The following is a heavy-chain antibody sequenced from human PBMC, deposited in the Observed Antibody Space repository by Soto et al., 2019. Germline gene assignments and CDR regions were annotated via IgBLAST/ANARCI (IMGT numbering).Heavy chain of an antibody. D-gene: IGHD3-16*01. CDR1: GYNYKLHC. CDR2: IYPGDSDT. J-gene: IGHJ6*02. CDR3: ARHLRSYDFFQYYYGIDV. V-gene: IGHV5-51*01. Sequence: GELQKISCRGAGYNYKLHCISWVRQKPGRGLEWMGIIYPGDSDTRYNPSFQGQVTISVDKSINTAYLQWDSLEASDTATYYCARHLRSYDFFQYYYGIDVWGQGSTVTVSS.